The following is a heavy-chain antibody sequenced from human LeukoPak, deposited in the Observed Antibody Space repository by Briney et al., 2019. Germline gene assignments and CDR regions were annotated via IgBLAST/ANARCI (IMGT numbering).Heavy chain of an antibody. Sequence: GGSLRLSCAASVFTFSSYAMSWVRQAPGKGLEWVSAISGSGGSTYYADSVKGRFTISRDNSKNTLYLQMNRLRAEDTAVYYCARRELNYPIDYWGQGTLVTVSS. CDR1: VFTFSSYA. CDR3: ARRELNYPIDY. D-gene: IGHD1-26*01. V-gene: IGHV3-23*01. J-gene: IGHJ4*02. CDR2: ISGSGGST.